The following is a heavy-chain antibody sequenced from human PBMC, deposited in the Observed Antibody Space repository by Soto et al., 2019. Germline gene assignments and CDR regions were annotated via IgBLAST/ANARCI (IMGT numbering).Heavy chain of an antibody. Sequence: QLQRQESGPGLVKPSETLSLTCTGSGGSISSSSYYWGWIRQPPGKGLEWIGSIYYSGSTYYNPSIKSRVTISVDTSKHQFSLKLSSVTAADTAVYYCAGSTSWFDPWGQGTLFTFSS. V-gene: IGHV4-39*01. CDR2: IYYSGST. CDR3: AGSTSWFDP. D-gene: IGHD6-13*01. CDR1: GGSISSSSYY. J-gene: IGHJ5*02.